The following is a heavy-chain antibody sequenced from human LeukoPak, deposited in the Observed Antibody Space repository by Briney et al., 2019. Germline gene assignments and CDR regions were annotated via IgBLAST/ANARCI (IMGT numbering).Heavy chain of an antibody. D-gene: IGHD1-26*01. V-gene: IGHV4-34*01. CDR1: GGLFSGCY. J-gene: IGHJ4*02. CDR2: INHSGST. Sequence: SDTLSLICAVRGGLFSGCYWSGIRQPRGRGLEWIGEINHSGSTNYNPSLKSRVTISVDTSKSQFSLKLSSVTAADTAVYYCARYSGSSIDYWGQGTLVTVSS. CDR3: ARYSGSSIDY.